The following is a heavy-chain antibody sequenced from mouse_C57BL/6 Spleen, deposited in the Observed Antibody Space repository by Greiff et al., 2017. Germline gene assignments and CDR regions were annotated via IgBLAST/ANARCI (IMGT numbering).Heavy chain of an antibody. D-gene: IGHD2-9*01. Sequence: EVMLVESGGGLVKPGGSLKLSCAASGFTFSSYAMSWVRQTPEKRLEWVATISDGGSYTYYPDNVKGRFTISRDNAKNNLYMQMSHLKSEDTAMYYCARAYYGYDGYYFDYWGQGTTLTVSS. CDR3: ARAYYGYDGYYFDY. V-gene: IGHV5-4*03. CDR2: ISDGGSYT. J-gene: IGHJ2*01. CDR1: GFTFSSYA.